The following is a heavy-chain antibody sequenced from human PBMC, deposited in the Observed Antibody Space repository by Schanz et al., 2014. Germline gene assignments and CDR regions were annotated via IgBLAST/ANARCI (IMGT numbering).Heavy chain of an antibody. J-gene: IGHJ4*02. V-gene: IGHV3-33*01. CDR1: GFTFSSYG. D-gene: IGHD1-26*01. CDR3: ARDHTTESYYSAGPPIDY. CDR2: IWYDGSNK. Sequence: QVQLVESGGGVAQPGRSLRLSCAASGFTFSSYGMHWVRQAPGKGLEWVAVIWYDGSNKYYADSVKGRFTISRDNSKNTLFLQMNSLRAEDTAVYYCARDHTTESYYSAGPPIDYWGQGTLLTVSS.